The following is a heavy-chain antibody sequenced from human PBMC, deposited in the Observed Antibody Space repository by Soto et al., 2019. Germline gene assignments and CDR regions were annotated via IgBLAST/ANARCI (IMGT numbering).Heavy chain of an antibody. CDR2: IGTAGDT. CDR1: GFTFSSYD. CDR3: ARSLGSGYGDDTGAFDI. J-gene: IGHJ3*02. Sequence: GGSLRLSCAASGFTFSSYDMHWVRQATGQGLEWVSAIGTAGDTYYPGSVKGRFTISRENAKNSLYLQMNSLRAGDTAVYYCARSLGSGYGDDTGAFDIWGQGTMVTVSS. D-gene: IGHD4-17*01. V-gene: IGHV3-13*01.